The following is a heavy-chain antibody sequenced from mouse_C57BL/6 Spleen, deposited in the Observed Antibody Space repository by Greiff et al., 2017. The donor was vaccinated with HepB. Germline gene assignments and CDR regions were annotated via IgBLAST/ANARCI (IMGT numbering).Heavy chain of an antibody. CDR3: ARSHYYGSREFAY. Sequence: EVQLVESGGGLVQPGGSLKLSCAASGFTFSDYYMYWVRQTPEKRLEWVAYISNGGGSTYYPDTVKGRFTISRDNAKNTLYLQMSRLKSEDTAMYSCARSHYYGSREFAYWGQGTLVTVSA. D-gene: IGHD1-1*01. CDR1: GFTFSDYY. J-gene: IGHJ3*01. CDR2: ISNGGGST. V-gene: IGHV5-12*01.